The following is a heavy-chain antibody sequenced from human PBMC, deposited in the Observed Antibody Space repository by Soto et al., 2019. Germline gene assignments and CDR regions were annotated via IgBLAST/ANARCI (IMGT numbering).Heavy chain of an antibody. CDR2: ISGSGGST. CDR1: GFTFSSYA. CDR3: AKDPADVSVIVVVPAAIPWFDP. Sequence: GGSLRLSCAASGFTFSSYAMSWVRQAPGKGLEWVSAISGSGGSTYYADSVKGRFTISRDNSKNTLYLQMNSLRAEDTAVYYCAKDPADVSVIVVVPAAIPWFDPWGQGTLVTVS. V-gene: IGHV3-23*01. J-gene: IGHJ5*02. D-gene: IGHD2-2*01.